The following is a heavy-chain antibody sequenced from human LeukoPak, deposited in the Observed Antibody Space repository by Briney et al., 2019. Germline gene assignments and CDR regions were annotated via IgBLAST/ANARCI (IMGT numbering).Heavy chain of an antibody. CDR1: GCGFSVYW. D-gene: IGHD5-18*01. J-gene: IGHJ4*02. V-gene: IGHV3-74*01. CDR2: INEDGTSA. CDR3: ARVPTNSYGFGQ. Sequence: PGGSLRLSCAASGCGFSVYWMHWVRQAPGKGLVWVAHINEDGTSASHADSVKGRFTISRDNAKNTLYLQMNSLTVEDTAVYYFARVPTNSYGFGQWGQGSLVTVSS.